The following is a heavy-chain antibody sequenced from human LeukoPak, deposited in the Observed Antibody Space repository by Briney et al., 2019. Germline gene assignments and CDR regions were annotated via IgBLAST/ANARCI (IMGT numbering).Heavy chain of an antibody. CDR1: GFTFSSYG. CDR2: IWYDGSNK. Sequence: PGGSLRLSCAASGFTFSSYGIHWVRQAPGKGLEWVAVIWYDGSNKYYADSVKGRFTISRDNSKNTLYLQMNSLRAEDTAVYYCARALPGTALAPSRWFDPWGQGTLVTVSS. J-gene: IGHJ5*02. D-gene: IGHD3-3*02. V-gene: IGHV3-33*08. CDR3: ARALPGTALAPSRWFDP.